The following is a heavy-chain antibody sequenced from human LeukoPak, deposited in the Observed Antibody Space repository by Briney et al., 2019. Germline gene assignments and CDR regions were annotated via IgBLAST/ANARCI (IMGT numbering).Heavy chain of an antibody. D-gene: IGHD5-24*01. V-gene: IGHV3-21*01. Sequence: GGSLRLSCAASGFTVSSYSLNWVRQAPGKGLEWGSFISSSSSYIYFADSVKGRFTISRDNAKNSLYLQMNSLRAEDTAVYYCARDGVEMTTISAFDIWGQGTMVTVSS. J-gene: IGHJ3*02. CDR3: ARDGVEMTTISAFDI. CDR2: ISSSSSYI. CDR1: GFTVSSYS.